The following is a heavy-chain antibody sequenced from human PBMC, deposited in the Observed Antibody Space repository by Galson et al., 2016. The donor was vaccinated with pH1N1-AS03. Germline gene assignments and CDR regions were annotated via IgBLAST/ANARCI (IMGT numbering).Heavy chain of an antibody. D-gene: IGHD3-16*01. CDR1: GYTFTDYP. J-gene: IGHJ4*02. V-gene: IGHV7-4-1*02. CDR2: IHTTTGNP. Sequence: SCKASGYTFTDYPMNWVRQAPGQGLEWMGWIHTTTGNPTYAQDFTGRFVFSFETSVSTAYLQITGLKAEDTAAYYCTRFANVSPYYFDQWGQGTLLTVSS. CDR3: TRFANVSPYYFDQ.